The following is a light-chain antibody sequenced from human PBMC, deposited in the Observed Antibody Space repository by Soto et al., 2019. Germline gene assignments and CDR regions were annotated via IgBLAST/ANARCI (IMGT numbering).Light chain of an antibody. CDR3: QHYNSYLGT. J-gene: IGKJ1*01. Sequence: DIQMTQSPSTLSASVGDRVTITCRASQSISTLLAWYQQKPGKAPKLLIFQASSLESGVPSRFSGSGSGTEFTLTISSLQTDDFATYYCQHYNSYLGTFGQGTKVDNK. CDR1: QSISTL. CDR2: QAS. V-gene: IGKV1-5*03.